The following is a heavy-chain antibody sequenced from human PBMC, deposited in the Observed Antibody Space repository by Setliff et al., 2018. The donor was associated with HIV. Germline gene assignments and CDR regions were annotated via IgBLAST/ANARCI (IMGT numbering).Heavy chain of an antibody. J-gene: IGHJ3*01. Sequence: GASVKVSCKTSGVTFTTYSITWVRQAPGQGLEWMGGIIPIIRSAKYAQKFQGRVTITADKSTSTAYMELSNLRSEDTAVYYCAREVASYSSRFDAFDVWGQGTTVTVS. V-gene: IGHV1-69*06. CDR2: IIPIIRSA. CDR3: AREVASYSSRFDAFDV. CDR1: GVTFTTYS. D-gene: IGHD6-13*01.